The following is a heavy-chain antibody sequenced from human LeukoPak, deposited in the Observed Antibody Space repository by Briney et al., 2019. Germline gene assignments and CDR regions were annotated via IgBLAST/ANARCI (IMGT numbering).Heavy chain of an antibody. CDR1: GYTFINYD. CDR3: ARDGNPELNGGGY. D-gene: IGHD2-8*01. Sequence: GASVKVSCKASGYTFINYDINCVRQAAGQGLERMRWMNPSSGNTVYAQKFQGRVTMTRNTSISTVYMELSSLRSEDTAVYYCARDGNPELNGGGYWGQGTLVTVSS. J-gene: IGHJ4*02. V-gene: IGHV1-8*02. CDR2: MNPSSGNT.